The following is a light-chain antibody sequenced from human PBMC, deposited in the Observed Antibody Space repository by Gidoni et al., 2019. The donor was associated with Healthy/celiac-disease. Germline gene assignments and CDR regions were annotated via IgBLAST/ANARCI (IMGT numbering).Light chain of an antibody. J-gene: IGKJ1*01. CDR3: QQYNNWPQT. CDR2: GAS. V-gene: IGKV3-15*01. Sequence: TLSVSPGERATLSCRASQSVSSNLAWYQQKPGQAPRLLIYGASTRATGIPARFSGSGSGTEFTLTISSLQSEDFAVYYCQQYNNWPQTFXQXTKVEIK. CDR1: QSVSSN.